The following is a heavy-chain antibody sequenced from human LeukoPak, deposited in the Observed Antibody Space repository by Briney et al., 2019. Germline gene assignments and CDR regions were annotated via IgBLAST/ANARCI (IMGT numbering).Heavy chain of an antibody. CDR1: GYTFTSYG. CDR2: ISAYNGNT. D-gene: IGHD3-22*01. J-gene: IGHJ3*02. Sequence: ASVKVSCKASGYTFTSYGISWVRQAPGQGLEWMGWISAYNGNTNYAQKLQGRVTMTTDTFTSTAYMELRSLRSDDTAVYYCARVDSSEDAFDIWGQGTMVTVSS. V-gene: IGHV1-18*01. CDR3: ARVDSSEDAFDI.